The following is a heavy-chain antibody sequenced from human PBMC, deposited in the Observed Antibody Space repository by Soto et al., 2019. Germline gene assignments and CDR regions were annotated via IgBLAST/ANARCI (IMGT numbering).Heavy chain of an antibody. CDR3: AKGGQLLTEGGGY. J-gene: IGHJ4*02. D-gene: IGHD2-2*01. CDR2: ISWNSGSI. CDR1: GFTFDDYA. Sequence: EVQLVESGGGLVQPGRSLRLSCAASGFTFDDYAMHWVRQAPGKGLEWVSGISWNSGSIGYADSVKGRITIARDNAKKSLYLQMNSLRAEDTAVYDCAKGGQLLTEGGGYWGQGTLVTVSS. V-gene: IGHV3-9*01.